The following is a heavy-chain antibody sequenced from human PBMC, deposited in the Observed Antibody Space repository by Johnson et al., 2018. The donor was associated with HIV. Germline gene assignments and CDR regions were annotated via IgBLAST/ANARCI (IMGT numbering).Heavy chain of an antibody. CDR2: IRYDGSNK. D-gene: IGHD3-22*01. CDR3: ARSIVVVTYHDAFAI. V-gene: IGHV3-30*02. Sequence: QVQLVEAGGGVVQPGGSLRLSCAASGFTFSSYGMHWVRQAPGKGLEWVAFIRYDGSNKYYADSVKGRFTISRDNSKNTLYLQMNSLRAEDTAVYYCARSIVVVTYHDAFAIWGQGTMVTVSS. J-gene: IGHJ3*02. CDR1: GFTFSSYG.